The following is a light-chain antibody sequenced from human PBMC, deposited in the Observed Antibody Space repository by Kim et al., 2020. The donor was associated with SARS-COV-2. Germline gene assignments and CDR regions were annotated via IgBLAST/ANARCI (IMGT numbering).Light chain of an antibody. Sequence: QSALTQPASVSGSPGQSITISCIGTSSDVGGSNHVSWYQQHPGKAPKVMVYDVNKWPSGVSNRFSGSKSGNTASLTISGLQAEDEADYYCSSLTSRSTYVFGTGTKVTVL. CDR3: SSLTSRSTYV. CDR2: DVN. CDR1: SSDVGGSNH. J-gene: IGLJ1*01. V-gene: IGLV2-14*03.